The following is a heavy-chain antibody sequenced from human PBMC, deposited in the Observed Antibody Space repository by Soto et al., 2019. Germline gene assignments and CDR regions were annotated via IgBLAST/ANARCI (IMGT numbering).Heavy chain of an antibody. J-gene: IGHJ5*02. V-gene: IGHV3-9*01. CDR3: AKEGGSYENWFDP. D-gene: IGHD5-12*01. Sequence: GGSLRLSCAASGFTFSSYAMSWVRQAPGKGLEWVSYISWNSVSIGYADSVKGRFTISRDNAKNSLYLQMNSLRAEDTALYYCAKEGGSYENWFDPWGQGTLVTVSS. CDR1: GFTFSSYA. CDR2: ISWNSVSI.